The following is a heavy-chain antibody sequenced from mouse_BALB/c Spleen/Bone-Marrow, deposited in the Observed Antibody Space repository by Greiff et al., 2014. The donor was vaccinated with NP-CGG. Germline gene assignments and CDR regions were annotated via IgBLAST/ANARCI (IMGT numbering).Heavy chain of an antibody. D-gene: IGHD2-2*01. CDR3: ARNYGYGKSFAY. J-gene: IGHJ3*01. V-gene: IGHV14-3*02. CDR2: IDPANGNT. CDR1: GFNIKDTY. Sequence: VQLQQPGAELVKPGASVKLSCTASGFNIKDTYMHWVKQRPEQGLEWIGRIDPANGNTKYDPKFQGKATITADTSSNTAYLQLSSLTSEDTAVYYCARNYGYGKSFAYWGQGTLVTVS.